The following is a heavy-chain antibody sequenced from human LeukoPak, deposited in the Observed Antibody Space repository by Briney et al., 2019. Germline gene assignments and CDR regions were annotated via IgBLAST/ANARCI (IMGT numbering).Heavy chain of an antibody. J-gene: IGHJ3*02. CDR3: ARGGDLGDHRGLFSAFDI. CDR1: GGTFSSYA. CDR2: IIPIFGIA. D-gene: IGHD3-16*01. Sequence: SVKVSCKASGGTFSSYAISWVRQAPGQGLEWMGRIIPIFGIANYAQKFQGRVTITADESTSTAYMELSSLRSEDTAVYYCARGGDLGDHRGLFSAFDIWGQGTMVTVSS. V-gene: IGHV1-69*13.